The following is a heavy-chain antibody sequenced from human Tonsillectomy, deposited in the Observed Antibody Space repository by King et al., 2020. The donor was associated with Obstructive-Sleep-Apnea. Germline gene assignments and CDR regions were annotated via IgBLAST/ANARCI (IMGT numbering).Heavy chain of an antibody. V-gene: IGHV3-48*04. CDR1: GFTFSSYS. CDR2: ISSISSTI. D-gene: IGHD2-15*01. J-gene: IGHJ4*02. CDR3: AREGGYCSGGSCYFHYFDY. Sequence: VQLVESGGGLVQPGGSLRLSCAASGFTFSSYSMNWVRQAPGKGLEWVSYISSISSTIYYADSVKGRFTISRDNAQNSLYLQMNSLRAEDTAVYYCAREGGYCSGGSCYFHYFDYWGQGTLVTVSS.